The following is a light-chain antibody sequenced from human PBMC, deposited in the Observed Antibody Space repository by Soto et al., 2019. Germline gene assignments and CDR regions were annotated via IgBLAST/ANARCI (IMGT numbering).Light chain of an antibody. Sequence: DIQMTQSPSSLSASVGDRVTITCRASQGIRNDLGWYQQKPGKAPKRLIYAASSLQRGVPSRFSGSRPGTEFTLPLLSLQPEDLATCSCLQPNSYRWTFGPGTKVELK. CDR1: QGIRND. CDR3: LQPNSYRWT. V-gene: IGKV1-17*01. J-gene: IGKJ1*01. CDR2: AAS.